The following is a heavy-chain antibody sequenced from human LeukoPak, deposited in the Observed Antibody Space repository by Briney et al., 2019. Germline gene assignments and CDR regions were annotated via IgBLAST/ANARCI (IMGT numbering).Heavy chain of an antibody. CDR3: ARKYSSGWYGLRSYYYYGMDV. CDR1: GYTSTSYA. J-gene: IGHJ6*02. V-gene: IGHV7-4-1*02. Sequence: GASVKVSCKASGYTSTSYAMNWVRQAPGQGLEWMGWINTNTGNPTYAQGFTGRFVFSLDTSVSTAYLQISSLKAEDTAVYYCARKYSSGWYGLRSYYYYGMDVWGQGTTVTVSS. D-gene: IGHD6-19*01. CDR2: INTNTGNP.